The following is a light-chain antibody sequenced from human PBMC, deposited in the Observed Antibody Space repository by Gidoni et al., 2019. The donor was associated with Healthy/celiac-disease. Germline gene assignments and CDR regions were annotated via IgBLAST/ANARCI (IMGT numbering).Light chain of an antibody. J-gene: IGLJ1*01. CDR2: DVS. V-gene: IGLV2-14*01. Sequence: QAALTPPAAVCGSPGQSIPISGTGTSSDVGGYNYVSWYQQHPGKAPKLMIYDVSNRPTGVSNRFSGSKSGNTASLTISGLQAEDEADYYCSSYTSSSTRVFGTGTKVTVL. CDR1: SSDVGGYNY. CDR3: SSYTSSSTRV.